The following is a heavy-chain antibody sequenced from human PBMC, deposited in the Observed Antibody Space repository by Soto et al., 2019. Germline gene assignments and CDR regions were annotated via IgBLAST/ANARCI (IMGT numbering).Heavy chain of an antibody. D-gene: IGHD6-6*01. CDR3: ARGLATLPGFAFDV. Sequence: QITVKGSGPTLVKPTQTLTLTCSLSGISLSTSGVGLGWIRQTPGKALERLALIYWNDDKHPTPSLKSRLTITKDTSKTQAVVTMTNMDPVDTATYYCARGLATLPGFAFDVCGQGTVVTVSS. CDR2: IYWNDDK. J-gene: IGHJ3*01. CDR1: GISLSTSGVG. V-gene: IGHV2-5*01.